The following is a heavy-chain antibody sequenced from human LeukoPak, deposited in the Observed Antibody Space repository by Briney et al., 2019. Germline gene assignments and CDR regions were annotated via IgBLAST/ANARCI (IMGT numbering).Heavy chain of an antibody. V-gene: IGHV5-51*01. CDR3: ARPVGANLSYMDV. CDR1: GYSFTNYW. Sequence: GESLKISCKGSGYSFTNYWIGWVRQMPGKGLEWMGIIYPSDSDTRYSPSFQGQVTISADKSISIAYLQWSSLKASDTAMYYCARPVGANLSYMDVWGKGTTVTVSS. D-gene: IGHD1-26*01. CDR2: IYPSDSDT. J-gene: IGHJ6*03.